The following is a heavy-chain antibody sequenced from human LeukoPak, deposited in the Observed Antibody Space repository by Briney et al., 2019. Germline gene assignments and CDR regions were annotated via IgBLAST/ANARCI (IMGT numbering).Heavy chain of an antibody. D-gene: IGHD6-13*01. Sequence: PSETLSLTCTVSGGSISSYYWSWIRRPPGKGLEWIGYIYYSGSTNYNPSLKTRVTISVDTSKNQFSLKLSSVTAADTAVYYCARDLGAGWYYFDYWGQGTLVTVSS. CDR2: IYYSGST. V-gene: IGHV4-59*01. CDR3: ARDLGAGWYYFDY. CDR1: GGSISSYY. J-gene: IGHJ4*02.